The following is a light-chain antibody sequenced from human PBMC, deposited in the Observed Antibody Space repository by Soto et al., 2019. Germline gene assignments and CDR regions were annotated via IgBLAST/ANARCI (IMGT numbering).Light chain of an antibody. CDR3: HQYDSSPLT. CDR1: QSVSSSY. V-gene: IGKV3-20*01. CDR2: GAS. J-gene: IGKJ4*01. Sequence: EIVLTQSPGTLSLSPGERATLSCRASQSVSSSYLAWYQQNPGQAPRLLIYGASSRATGIPDRFSGSGSRTDFTLTISRLEPEDFAVYYCHQYDSSPLTFGGGTKVEIK.